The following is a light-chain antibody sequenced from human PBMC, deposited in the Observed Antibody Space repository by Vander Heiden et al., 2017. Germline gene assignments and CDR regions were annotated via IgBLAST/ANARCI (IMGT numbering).Light chain of an antibody. J-gene: IGLJ2*01. Sequence: SSELTQDPAVSVALGQTVRITCQGDSLRSYYASWYQQKPGQALVLVIYGKNNRPSGIPERFSGSSSGNTASLTITGAQAEEEADYYCNSRDSSGNHVVFGGGTKRTVL. CDR2: GKN. V-gene: IGLV3-19*01. CDR1: SLRSYY. CDR3: NSRDSSGNHVV.